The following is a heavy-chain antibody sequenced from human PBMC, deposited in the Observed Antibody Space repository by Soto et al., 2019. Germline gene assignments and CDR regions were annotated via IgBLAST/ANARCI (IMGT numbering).Heavy chain of an antibody. CDR1: GYTLTSYY. V-gene: IGHV1-46*01. CDR3: ARSFGVAAVGPFDY. D-gene: IGHD6-13*01. Sequence: SVKASSKASGYTLTSYYMYWVRQALGQGLEWMGIINPSGGSTSYAQKFQGRVTISVDTSKNQFSLKLSSVTAADTAVYYCARSFGVAAVGPFDYWGQGTLVTVSS. CDR2: INPSGGST. J-gene: IGHJ4*02.